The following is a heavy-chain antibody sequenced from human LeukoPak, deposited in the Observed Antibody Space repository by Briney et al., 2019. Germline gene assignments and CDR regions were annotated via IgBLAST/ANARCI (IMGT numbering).Heavy chain of an antibody. Sequence: PRRSLRLSCAASGCTFSSYGMHWVRQAPGKGLEWVAVIWFDGSNKYYADSVKGRFTVSRDNSKNTLYLQMNSLRAEDTAVYYCARDRDWGCSYCSYWGQGTLVTVSS. D-gene: IGHD7-27*01. CDR3: ARDRDWGCSYCSY. CDR2: IWFDGSNK. CDR1: GCTFSSYG. V-gene: IGHV3-33*01. J-gene: IGHJ4*02.